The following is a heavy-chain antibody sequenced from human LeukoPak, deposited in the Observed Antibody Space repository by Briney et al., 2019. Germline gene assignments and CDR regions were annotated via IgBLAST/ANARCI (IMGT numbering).Heavy chain of an antibody. Sequence: GGSLRLSCAASEFTFSSSAMSWVRQAPGKGLEWVSAISNNGGYTYYADSVQGRFTISRDNSKSTLCLQMNSLRAEDTAVYYCAKQLGYCSDGSCYFPYWGQGTLVTVSS. J-gene: IGHJ4*02. CDR2: ISNNGGYT. CDR1: EFTFSSSA. V-gene: IGHV3-23*01. D-gene: IGHD2-15*01. CDR3: AKQLGYCSDGSCYFPY.